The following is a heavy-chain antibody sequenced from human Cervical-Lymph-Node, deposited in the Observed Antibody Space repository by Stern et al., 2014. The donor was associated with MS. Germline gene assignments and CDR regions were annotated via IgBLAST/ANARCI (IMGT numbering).Heavy chain of an antibody. V-gene: IGHV1-69*01. J-gene: IGHJ4*02. CDR3: ARATSDYIWGTYRFLDS. CDR1: GGTISNYI. D-gene: IGHD3-16*02. Sequence: VQLVESGAEVKKPGSSVKVSCKASGGTISNYIIGWVRQAPGHGLEWMGGILPMFGIANYAEKFQDRVTIPADESTSTAYMDLSSLRSEDTAVYYCARATSDYIWGTYRFLDSWGQGTLVIVSS. CDR2: ILPMFGIA.